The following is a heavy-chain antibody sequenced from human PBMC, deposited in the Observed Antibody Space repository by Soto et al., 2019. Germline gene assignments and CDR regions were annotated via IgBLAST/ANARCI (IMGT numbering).Heavy chain of an antibody. Sequence: ASVKVSCKASGYTFTGYYMHWVRQAPGQGLEWMGWINPNSGGTNYAQKFQGWVTMTRDTSISTAYMELSRLRSDDTAVYYCARGPPIYYDSSGYYSYFDYWGQGTLVTVPS. CDR2: INPNSGGT. D-gene: IGHD3-22*01. CDR1: GYTFTGYY. V-gene: IGHV1-2*04. J-gene: IGHJ4*02. CDR3: ARGPPIYYDSSGYYSYFDY.